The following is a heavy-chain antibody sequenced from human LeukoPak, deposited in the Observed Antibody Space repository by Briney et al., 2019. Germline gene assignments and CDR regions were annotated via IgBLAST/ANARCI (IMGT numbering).Heavy chain of an antibody. J-gene: IGHJ4*02. D-gene: IGHD2-2*01. CDR3: MPGRDY. CDR1: GFTFSNYG. V-gene: IGHV3-30*02. CDR2: IHYDGRIK. Sequence: GGSLRLSCTASGFTFSNYGMDWVRQAPGKGLEWVAFIHYDGRIKYYADSVKGRFTISRDNSKNTLYLQMTSLRAEDTAVYYCMPGRDYWGQGTLVAVSS.